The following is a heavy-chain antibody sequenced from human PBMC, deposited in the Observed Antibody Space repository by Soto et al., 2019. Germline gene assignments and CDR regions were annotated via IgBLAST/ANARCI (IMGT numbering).Heavy chain of an antibody. Sequence: LRLSCAASGFTFSGSAMHWVRQASGKGLEWVGRIRSKANSYATAYAASVKGRFTISRDDSKNTAYLQMNSLKTEDTAVYYCTRSYSSSSKGWFDPWGQGTLVTVS. D-gene: IGHD6-6*01. J-gene: IGHJ5*02. V-gene: IGHV3-73*01. CDR1: GFTFSGSA. CDR2: IRSKANSYAT. CDR3: TRSYSSSSKGWFDP.